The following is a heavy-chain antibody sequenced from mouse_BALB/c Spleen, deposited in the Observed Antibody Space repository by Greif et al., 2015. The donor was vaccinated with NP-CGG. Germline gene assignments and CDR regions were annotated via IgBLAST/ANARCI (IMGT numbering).Heavy chain of an antibody. CDR3: ARQGYDYDAMDY. CDR2: ISRGGSYT. Sequence: LQQSGGGLVKPGGSLRLSCAASGFTFSSYGMSWVRQTPEKRLEWVATISRGGSYTYYPDSVKGRFPIPRDHAKNNLYRQMSSRRCDDTTLYYWARQGYDYDAMDYWGQGTPVTVSS. J-gene: IGHJ4*01. V-gene: IGHV5-9-2*01. CDR1: GFTFSSYG. D-gene: IGHD2-10*02.